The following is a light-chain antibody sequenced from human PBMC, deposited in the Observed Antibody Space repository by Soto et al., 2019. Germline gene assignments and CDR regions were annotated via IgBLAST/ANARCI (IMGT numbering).Light chain of an antibody. V-gene: IGKV3-11*01. Sequence: EIVLTQSPATLSLSPGESATLSCRASQSISHFLAWYQQKPGQAPRLLIYATSSRATGIPGRFSGSGSGTDFTLTIDSLEPDDFAVYYCQQRTDWPTFGGGTRVEL. CDR3: QQRTDWPT. J-gene: IGKJ4*01. CDR1: QSISHF. CDR2: ATS.